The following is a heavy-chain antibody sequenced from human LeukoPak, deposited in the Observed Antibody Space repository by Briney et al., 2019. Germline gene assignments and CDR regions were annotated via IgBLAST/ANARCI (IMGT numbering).Heavy chain of an antibody. Sequence: KPSGTLSLTCAVSGGSFSGYYWSWIRQPPGKGLEWIGEINHSGSTNYNPSLKSRGTISVDTYKNKFSLKLSSVTAADTAVYYCARGGGTMVRGVLLNYYYYYMDVWGKGTTVTVSS. D-gene: IGHD3-10*01. J-gene: IGHJ6*03. CDR3: ARGGGTMVRGVLLNYYYYYMDV. CDR1: GGSFSGYY. CDR2: INHSGST. V-gene: IGHV4-34*01.